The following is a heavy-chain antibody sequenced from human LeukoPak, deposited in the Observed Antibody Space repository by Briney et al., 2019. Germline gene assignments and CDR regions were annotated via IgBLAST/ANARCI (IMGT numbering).Heavy chain of an antibody. Sequence: GGSLRLSCAASGFIFSNYAMSWVRQTPGKGLEWVSSLTSAGRAYYADSVKGRFTISRDNAKNSLYLQMNSLRAEDTAVYYCAKAAIIGRNWFDPWGQGTLVTVSS. CDR3: AKAAIIGRNWFDP. CDR1: GFIFSNYA. J-gene: IGHJ5*02. V-gene: IGHV3-23*01. D-gene: IGHD2-2*02. CDR2: LTSAGRA.